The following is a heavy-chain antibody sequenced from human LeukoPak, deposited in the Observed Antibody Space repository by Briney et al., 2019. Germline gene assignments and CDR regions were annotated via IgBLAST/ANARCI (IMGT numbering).Heavy chain of an antibody. CDR3: ASRPTYYYGSGSYPRRFYDY. CDR1: GGSISSSNYY. J-gene: IGHJ4*02. D-gene: IGHD3-10*01. Sequence: SETLSLTCTVSGGSISSSNYYWGWIRQPPGKGLERIGSIYYSGSTYYNPSLKSRVTISVDTSKNQFSLKLSSVTAADTAFYYCASRPTYYYGSGSYPRRFYDYWGQGTLVTVSS. CDR2: IYYSGST. V-gene: IGHV4-39*01.